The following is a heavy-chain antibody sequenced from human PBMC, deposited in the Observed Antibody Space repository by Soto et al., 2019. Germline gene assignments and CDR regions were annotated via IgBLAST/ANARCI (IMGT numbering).Heavy chain of an antibody. CDR1: GFTFSSYA. CDR2: ISYDGSNK. Sequence: QVQLVESGGGVVQPGRSLRLSCAASGFTFSSYAMHWVRQAPGKGLEWVAVISYDGSNKYYADSVKGRFTISRDNSKNPLYLQMNSLRAEDTAVYYCARGRGSMVRGWYFDLWGRGTLVTVSS. D-gene: IGHD3-10*01. V-gene: IGHV3-30-3*01. J-gene: IGHJ2*01. CDR3: ARGRGSMVRGWYFDL.